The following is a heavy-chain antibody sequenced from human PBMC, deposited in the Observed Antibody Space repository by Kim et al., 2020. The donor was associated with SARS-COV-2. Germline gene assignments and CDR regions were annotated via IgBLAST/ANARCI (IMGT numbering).Heavy chain of an antibody. CDR3: ARTELHRPRHYYDSSGYWWFDP. CDR2: IYSGGST. Sequence: GGSLRLSCAASGFTVSSNYMSWVRQAPGKGLEWVSVIYSGGSTYYADSVKGRFTISRHNSKNTLYLQMNSLRAEDTAVYYCARTELHRPRHYYDSSGYWWFDPWGQGTLVTVSS. CDR1: GFTVSSNY. V-gene: IGHV3-53*04. D-gene: IGHD3-22*01. J-gene: IGHJ5*02.